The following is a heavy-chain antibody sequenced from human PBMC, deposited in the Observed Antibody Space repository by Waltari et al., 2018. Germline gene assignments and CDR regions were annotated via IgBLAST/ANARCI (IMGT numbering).Heavy chain of an antibody. D-gene: IGHD3-22*01. CDR3: ARVKIVGLVARGYYGMDV. Sequence: EVQLVESGGALVQPGGSLRLSCAGSGFTFSRYWLHWVRQVPGKGLVVGLRNNRDRGAKMYAGSFKGRLTVSRDNAKNTLHLQMNRLRAEDTAVYYWARVKIVGLVARGYYGMDVWGQGTTVTVSS. V-gene: IGHV3-74*03. CDR1: GFTFSRYW. CDR2: NNRDRGAK. J-gene: IGHJ6*02.